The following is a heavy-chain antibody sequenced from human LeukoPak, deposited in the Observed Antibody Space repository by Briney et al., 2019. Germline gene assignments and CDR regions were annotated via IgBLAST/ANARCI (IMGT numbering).Heavy chain of an antibody. V-gene: IGHV4-39*01. D-gene: IGHD4-11*01. CDR1: GGSISSHGYY. Sequence: SETLSLTCTVSGGSISSHGYYWAWIRQPPGKGLEWIGNIYYSGDTYYNPSLKSRGTISVDTSKNQFSLKLSSVTAADTAVYYCARHVRSNYAPLDYWGQGTLVTVSS. CDR2: IYYSGDT. CDR3: ARHVRSNYAPLDY. J-gene: IGHJ4*02.